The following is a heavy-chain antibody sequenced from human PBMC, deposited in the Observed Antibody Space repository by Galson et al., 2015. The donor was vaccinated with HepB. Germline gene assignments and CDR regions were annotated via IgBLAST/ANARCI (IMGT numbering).Heavy chain of an antibody. D-gene: IGHD3-16*01. V-gene: IGHV2-5*02. CDR1: GFSLTTGGVG. CDR3: AHRRYYYGTWDWGDFDY. J-gene: IGHJ4*02. CDR2: VYWDDDN. Sequence: PALVKPTQTLALTCTFSGFSLTTGGVGVGWIRQPPGKALEWLAFVYWDDDNRYSPSLRSRLTVTKDTSNNRVVLIMTNVDPLDTATYFCAHRRYYYGTWDWGDFDYWGQGTLVTVSS.